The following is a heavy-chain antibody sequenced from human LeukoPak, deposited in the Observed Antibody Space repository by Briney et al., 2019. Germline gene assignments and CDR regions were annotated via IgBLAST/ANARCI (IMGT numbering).Heavy chain of an antibody. D-gene: IGHD2-15*01. CDR2: IDTTSSNI. V-gene: IGHV3-48*01. J-gene: IGHJ4*02. CDR3: VKDGWSY. CDR1: GITFRAYS. Sequence: GGTLRLSCAASGITFRAYSMNWVRQATGKGPEWVSYIDTTSSNIYYVDSVKGRFTISRDNSKNTLYLQMNSLRAEDTALYYCVKDGWSYWGQGTLVTVSS.